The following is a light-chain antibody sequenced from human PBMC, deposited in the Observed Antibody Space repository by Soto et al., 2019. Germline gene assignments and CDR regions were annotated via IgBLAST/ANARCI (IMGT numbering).Light chain of an antibody. CDR2: GAS. Sequence: EIVLTQSPGTLSLSPGERATLSCRASQSVSSYLAWYQQKPGQAPRLLIYGASNRATGIPDRFSGSGSGTDFTLTIRRLEPDDFAVYYCQKYGSFWTFGQGTKVDIK. V-gene: IGKV3-20*01. J-gene: IGKJ1*01. CDR1: QSVSSY. CDR3: QKYGSFWT.